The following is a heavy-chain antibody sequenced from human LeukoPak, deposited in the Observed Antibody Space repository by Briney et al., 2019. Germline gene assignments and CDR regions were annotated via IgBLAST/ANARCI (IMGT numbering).Heavy chain of an antibody. CDR3: AKEKTTPHFDY. J-gene: IGHJ4*02. D-gene: IGHD4-17*01. CDR2: ISGPAGSW. CDR1: GFTFSNYA. V-gene: IGHV3-23*01. Sequence: GGSLRLSCAASGFTFSNYAMSWVRQAPGKGLEWVSAISGPAGSWDYADVVKGRFTISRDNSKNTLYLQMNSLRAEDTAVYYCAKEKTTPHFDYWGQGTLVTVSS.